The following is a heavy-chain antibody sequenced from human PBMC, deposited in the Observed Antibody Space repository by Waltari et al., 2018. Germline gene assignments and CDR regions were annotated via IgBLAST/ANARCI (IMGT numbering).Heavy chain of an antibody. Sequence: QLQLQESGPGLVKPSETLSRTCTVSGGSISRSSYYWSWLRPPAGKGLEWIGRIYTSGSTNYNPSLKSRVTISVDTSKNQFSLKLSSVTAADTAVYYCAGTVEMATTHQWIGLYNWFDPWGQGTLVTVSS. CDR1: GGSISRSSYY. D-gene: IGHD1-1*01. CDR3: AGTVEMATTHQWIGLYNWFDP. J-gene: IGHJ5*02. V-gene: IGHV4-61*02. CDR2: IYTSGST.